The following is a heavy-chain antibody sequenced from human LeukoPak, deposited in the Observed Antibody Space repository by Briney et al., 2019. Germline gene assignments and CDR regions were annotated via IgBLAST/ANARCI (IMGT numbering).Heavy chain of an antibody. CDR2: IYHSGNT. V-gene: IGHV4-4*02. CDR1: GGSISSSNW. CDR3: ARRACSSTSCHQLYWYFDL. Sequence: SETLSLTCAVSGGSISSSNWWSWVRQPPGKGLEWIGEIYHSGNTNYNPSLKSRVTMSVDKSKNHFSLKLSSVTAADTAVYYCARRACSSTSCHQLYWYFDLWGRGTLVTVSS. D-gene: IGHD2-2*01. J-gene: IGHJ2*01.